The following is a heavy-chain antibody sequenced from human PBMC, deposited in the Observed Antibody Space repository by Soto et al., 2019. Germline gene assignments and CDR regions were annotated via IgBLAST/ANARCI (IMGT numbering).Heavy chain of an antibody. J-gene: IGHJ4*02. CDR1: GFSFSYSA. Sequence: PGGSLRLSCAASGFSFSYSAMHWVRQAPGERLEWVAIIWYDGSNKYYADSVKGRFIISRDNSDNTLYLQMNSLGAEDTAVYYCAGAPDSSAYLDYWGQGTLVTVSS. V-gene: IGHV3-33*03. CDR3: AGAPDSSAYLDY. D-gene: IGHD3-22*01. CDR2: IWYDGSNK.